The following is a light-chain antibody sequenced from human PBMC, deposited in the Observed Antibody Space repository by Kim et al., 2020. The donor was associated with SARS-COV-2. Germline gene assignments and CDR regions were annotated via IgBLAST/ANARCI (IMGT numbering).Light chain of an antibody. CDR1: SGHSSYA. CDR3: QTWDSGSRV. CDR2: LNSDGSH. Sequence: QLVLTQSPSASASLGASVKLTCTLSSGHSSYAIAWHQLQPEKGPRYLMNLNSDGSHTKGDGIPARFSGSSSGTERYLTISSLQPEDEADYYCQTWDSGSRVFGGGTQLTVL. J-gene: IGLJ3*02. V-gene: IGLV4-69*01.